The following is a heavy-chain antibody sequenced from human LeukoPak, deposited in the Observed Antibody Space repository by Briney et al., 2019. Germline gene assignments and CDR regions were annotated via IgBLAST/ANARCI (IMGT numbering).Heavy chain of an antibody. CDR3: ARGRGPLTGYLVIWTPYYYYGMDV. CDR2: FDPEDGET. CDR1: GYTLTELS. J-gene: IGHJ6*02. D-gene: IGHD3-9*01. Sequence: ASVKVSCKVSGYTLTELSMHWVRQAPGKGLEWMGGFDPEDGETIYAQKFQGRVTMTEDTSTDTAYMELSSLRSEDTAVYYCARGRGPLTGYLVIWTPYYYYGMDVWGQGTTVTVSS. V-gene: IGHV1-24*01.